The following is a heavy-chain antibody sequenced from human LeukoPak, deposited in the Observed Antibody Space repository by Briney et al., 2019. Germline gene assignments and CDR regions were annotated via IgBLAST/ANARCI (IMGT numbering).Heavy chain of an antibody. J-gene: IGHJ6*03. CDR2: ISAYNGNT. CDR1: GYTFTSYG. D-gene: IGHD4-17*01. Sequence: ASVKVSCKASGYTFTSYGISWVRQAPGQGLEWMGWISAYNGNTNYAQKLQGRVTMTTDTSTSTAYMELRSLRSDDTAVYYCARHLVMTTVTTYYYYYMDVWGKGTTVTVSS. CDR3: ARHLVMTTVTTYYYYYMDV. V-gene: IGHV1-18*01.